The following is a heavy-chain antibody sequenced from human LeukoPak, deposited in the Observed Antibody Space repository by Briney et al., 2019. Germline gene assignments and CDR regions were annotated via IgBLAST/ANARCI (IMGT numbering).Heavy chain of an antibody. V-gene: IGHV3-23*01. Sequence: GGSLRLSCAAAGVTFSSYAMNWVRQAPGKGLEWVSAITASGTSTYYADSVRGRFTISRDNSKNTLYLQMNSLRAEDTAVYYCAKAQGFEDYWGQGTLVTVSS. CDR2: ITASGTST. CDR3: AKAQGFEDY. CDR1: GVTFSSYA. D-gene: IGHD3-9*01. J-gene: IGHJ4*02.